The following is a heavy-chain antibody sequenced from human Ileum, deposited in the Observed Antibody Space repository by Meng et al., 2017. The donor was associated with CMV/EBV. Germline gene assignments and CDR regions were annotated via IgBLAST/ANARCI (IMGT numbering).Heavy chain of an antibody. V-gene: IGHV5-51*01. CDR1: GYSFTSYW. CDR3: APSPSDYDILTGYHNWFDP. D-gene: IGHD3-9*01. Sequence: KVSCKGSGYSFTSYWIGWVRQMPGKGLEWMGIIYPGDSDTRYSPSFQGQVTISADKSISTAYLQWSSLKASDTALYYCAPSPSDYDILTGYHNWFDPWGQGTLVTVSS. CDR2: IYPGDSDT. J-gene: IGHJ5*02.